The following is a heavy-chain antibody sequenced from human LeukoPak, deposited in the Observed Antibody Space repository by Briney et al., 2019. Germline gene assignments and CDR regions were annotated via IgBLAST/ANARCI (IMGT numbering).Heavy chain of an antibody. Sequence: GRSLRLSCRGYGFTFGDHAMSWVRQAPGKGLEWVGFIRSKAYRGTTEYAASVKGRFTISRDDPTSIAYLQMNSLRIEDTAVYYCARGPIQLWIHNAMDVWGQGTTVTVSS. J-gene: IGHJ6*02. CDR2: IRSKAYRGTT. CDR3: ARGPIQLWIHNAMDV. V-gene: IGHV3-49*04. D-gene: IGHD5-18*01. CDR1: GFTFGDHA.